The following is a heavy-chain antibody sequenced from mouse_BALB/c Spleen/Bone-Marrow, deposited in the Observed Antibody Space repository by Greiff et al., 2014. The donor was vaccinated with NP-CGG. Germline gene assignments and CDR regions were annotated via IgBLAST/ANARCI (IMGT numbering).Heavy chain of an antibody. CDR1: GYTFTNYW. CDR3: ARGYYGRTYGWYFDV. J-gene: IGHJ1*01. D-gene: IGHD1-1*01. Sequence: QVQLQQPGAEFVKPGAPVKLSCKASGYTFTNYWMNWVKQRPGRGLEWIGRIDPSDSETHYNQKFKDKATLTVDKSSSTAYIQLSSLTSEDSAVYYCARGYYGRTYGWYFDVWDAGTTVTVSS. V-gene: IGHV1-69*02. CDR2: IDPSDSET.